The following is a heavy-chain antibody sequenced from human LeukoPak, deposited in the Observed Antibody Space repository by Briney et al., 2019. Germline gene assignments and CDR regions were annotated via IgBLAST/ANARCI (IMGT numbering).Heavy chain of an antibody. J-gene: IGHJ4*02. V-gene: IGHV3-23*01. CDR1: GFTFSSYA. Sequence: GGSLRLSCAASGFTFSSYAMSWVRQAPGKGLEWVSAISGSGGSTYYADSVKGRFAISRDNSKTTLYLQMNSLRAEDTAVYYCAKPWVPERFGELSPFDYWGQGTLVTVSS. CDR3: AKPWVPERFGELSPFDY. D-gene: IGHD3-10*01. CDR2: ISGSGGST.